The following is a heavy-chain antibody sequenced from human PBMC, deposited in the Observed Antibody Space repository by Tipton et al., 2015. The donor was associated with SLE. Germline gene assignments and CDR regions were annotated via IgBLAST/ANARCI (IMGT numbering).Heavy chain of an antibody. J-gene: IGHJ3*02. Sequence: TLSLTCTVSGGSISSYYWSWIRQPPGKGLEWIGYIDYSGSTNYNPSLKSRVTISVDTSKNQFSLKLSAVTAADTTVYYCARDGHPGDRGSDAFDIWGQGTMVTVSS. CDR3: ARDGHPGDRGSDAFDI. D-gene: IGHD7-27*01. CDR2: IDYSGST. V-gene: IGHV4-59*01. CDR1: GGSISSYY.